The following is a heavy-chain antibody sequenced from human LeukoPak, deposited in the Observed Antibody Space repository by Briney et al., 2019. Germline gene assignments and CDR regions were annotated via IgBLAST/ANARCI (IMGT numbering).Heavy chain of an antibody. Sequence: GGSLRLSCAASGFTYSDYEMNWVRQAPGKGLEWVSYISGSGSPIYYADSVKGRFTISRNNAMSSLFLQMNSLRAEDTAVYYCARDLKGDAARRRTFHYWGQGTLVTVSS. J-gene: IGHJ4*02. CDR2: ISGSGSPI. V-gene: IGHV3-48*03. CDR3: ARDLKGDAARRRTFHY. D-gene: IGHD6-6*01. CDR1: GFTYSDYE.